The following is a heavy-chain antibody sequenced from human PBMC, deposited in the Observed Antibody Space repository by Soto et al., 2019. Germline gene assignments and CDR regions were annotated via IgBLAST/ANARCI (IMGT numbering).Heavy chain of an antibody. V-gene: IGHV2-5*02. CDR1: GFSLSTSGLG. J-gene: IGHJ6*02. CDR2: IYCDDDK. Sequence: QITLKESGPTLVKPTQTLTLTCTFSGFSLSTSGLGVAWIRQPPGKALEWLALIYCDDDKRYRPSLESRLTISTDTAQHGVLLTMMAMSSVDTAPYSSADPPRSGGICYWVSFSGVDVSGQGPTVTAPS. D-gene: IGHD2-15*01. CDR3: ADPPRSGGICYWVSFSGVDV.